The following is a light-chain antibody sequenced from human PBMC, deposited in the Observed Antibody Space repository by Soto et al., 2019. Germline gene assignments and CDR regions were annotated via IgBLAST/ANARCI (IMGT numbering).Light chain of an antibody. V-gene: IGKV1-17*01. CDR2: AAS. CDR3: LQHNSYPWT. J-gene: IGKJ1*01. CDR1: QGIRND. Sequence: DIQMTQSPSSLSASVGDRFTITCRASQGIRNDLAWYQQKPGKAPKRLIYAASSLQSGVPSRFRGSGSGTELTLTISSMKPEDFETYYCLQHNSYPWTFGQGTKVDIK.